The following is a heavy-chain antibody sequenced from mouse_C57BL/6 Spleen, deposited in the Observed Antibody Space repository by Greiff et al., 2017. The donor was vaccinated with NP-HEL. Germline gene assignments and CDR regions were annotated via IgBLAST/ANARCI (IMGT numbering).Heavy chain of an antibody. D-gene: IGHD2-2*01. Sequence: EVKVVESGGGLVKPGGSLKLSCAASGFTFSSYAMPWVRQTPEKRLEWVATISDGGSYTYYPDNVKGRFTISRDNAKNNPYLQMSHLMSDDTAMYYCARGGSGSDGGAAMDYWGQGTSVTVSS. V-gene: IGHV5-4*03. J-gene: IGHJ4*01. CDR1: GFTFSSYA. CDR2: ISDGGSYT. CDR3: ARGGSGSDGGAAMDY.